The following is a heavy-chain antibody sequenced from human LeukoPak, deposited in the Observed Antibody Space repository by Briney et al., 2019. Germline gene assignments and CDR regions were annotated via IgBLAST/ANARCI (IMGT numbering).Heavy chain of an antibody. CDR1: GGSISSYY. CDR3: ARVRVVQYYFDY. Sequence: PSETLSLTCTVSGGSISSYYWSWIRQPPGKGLEWIGYIYYSGSTNYNPSLKSRVTISVDTSKNQFSLKLSSVTAADTAVYYCARVRVVQYYFDYWGQGTLVTVSS. CDR2: IYYSGST. D-gene: IGHD6-6*01. J-gene: IGHJ4*02. V-gene: IGHV4-59*01.